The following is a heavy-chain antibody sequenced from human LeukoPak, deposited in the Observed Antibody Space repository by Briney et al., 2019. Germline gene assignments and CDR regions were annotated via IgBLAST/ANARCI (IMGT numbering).Heavy chain of an antibody. Sequence: TGGSLRLSCAASGFTFSRYSMNWVRQAPGKGLEWVSYISSSSTIYYADSVKGRFTISRDNAKNSLYLQMNSLRDEDTAVYYCARGHYYGSGSYYNGGYWGQGTLVTVSS. CDR2: ISSSSTI. D-gene: IGHD3-10*01. J-gene: IGHJ4*02. V-gene: IGHV3-48*02. CDR3: ARGHYYGSGSYYNGGY. CDR1: GFTFSRYS.